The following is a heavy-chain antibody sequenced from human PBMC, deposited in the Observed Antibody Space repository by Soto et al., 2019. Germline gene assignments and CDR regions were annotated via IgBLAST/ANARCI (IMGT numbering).Heavy chain of an antibody. CDR2: IIPIFGTA. J-gene: IGHJ6*02. CDR1: GGTFSSYA. V-gene: IGHV1-69*13. Sequence: SVKVSCKASGGTFSSYAISWVRQAPGQGLEWMGGIIPIFGTANYAQKFQGRVTITADESTSTAYMELSSLRSEDTAVYYCARDRGPGEQQPGPSYGMDVWGQGTTLTVSS. CDR3: ARDRGPGEQQPGPSYGMDV. D-gene: IGHD6-13*01.